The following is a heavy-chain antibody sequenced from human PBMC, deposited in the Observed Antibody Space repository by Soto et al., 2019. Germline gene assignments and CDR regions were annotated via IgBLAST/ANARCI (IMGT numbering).Heavy chain of an antibody. D-gene: IGHD3-3*01. Sequence: SETLSLTCCVSGGSISSSPYYWGWIRQPPGKGLEGLGTIYYSGTTSYNPSLKSRVIISVDTSNNQLFLELRSVTAADTAVYYCARSYYDFWNAKYTFRWFDPWGQGTLVTVSS. CDR2: IYYSGTT. V-gene: IGHV4-39*01. CDR1: GGSISSSPYY. CDR3: ARSYYDFWNAKYTFRWFDP. J-gene: IGHJ5*02.